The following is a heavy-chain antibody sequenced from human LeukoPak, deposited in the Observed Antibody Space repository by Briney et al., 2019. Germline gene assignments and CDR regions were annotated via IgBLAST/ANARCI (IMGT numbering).Heavy chain of an antibody. CDR2: LRYHGSDK. V-gene: IGHV3-30*02. J-gene: IGHJ4*02. CDR1: GFTFSGSG. D-gene: IGHD2-2*01. CDR3: ARSPTSWYFDY. Sequence: GESLRLSCAASGFTFSGSGMHWVRQAPGKGLEWVAFLRYHGSDKFYADSVKGRFTISRDNSKNTLYLQMNSLGPEDTSVYYCARSPTSWYFDYWGQGTLVTVSS.